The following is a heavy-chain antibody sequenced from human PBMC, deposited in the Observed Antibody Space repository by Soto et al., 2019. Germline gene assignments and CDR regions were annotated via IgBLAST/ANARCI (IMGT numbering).Heavy chain of an antibody. CDR3: ASNYAYAEGYYWYGIEV. D-gene: IGHD3-16*01. Sequence: EVQLVDSGGGLVLPGGSLRLSCAASGFTFSRYWMHWVRQAPGKGLVWGSRISSYGSDTHYADCVKGRFTISRDNAKNTVYLQMNSLRAEDTAVYYCASNYAYAEGYYWYGIEVW. CDR1: GFTFSRYW. V-gene: IGHV3-74*01. CDR2: ISSYGSDT. J-gene: IGHJ6*01.